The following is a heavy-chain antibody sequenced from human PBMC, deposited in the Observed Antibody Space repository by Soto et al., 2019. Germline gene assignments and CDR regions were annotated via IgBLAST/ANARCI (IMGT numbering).Heavy chain of an antibody. D-gene: IGHD6-13*01. CDR3: ATIAAVRFDY. CDR2: IKQDGSEI. J-gene: IGHJ4*02. CDR1: GFTFSDEW. Sequence: EVQLVESGGGLVQPGGSLRLSCAASGFTFSDEWMSWVRQAPGKGLEWVGNIKQDGSEIYYLDSVKGRFTISRDNAKNSLYLQMNSLRGGDTAVYYCATIAAVRFDYWGQGTLVTVSS. V-gene: IGHV3-7*02.